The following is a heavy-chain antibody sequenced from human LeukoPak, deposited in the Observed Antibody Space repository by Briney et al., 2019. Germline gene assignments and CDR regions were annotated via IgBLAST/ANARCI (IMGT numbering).Heavy chain of an antibody. Sequence: GSSVKVSCKASGGTFSSYAISWVRQAPGQGLEWMGRIIPILGIANYAQKFQGRVTITADKSTSTAYMELSSLRSEDTAVYYCASSRRYYYDSSGPDAFDIWGQGTMVTVSS. J-gene: IGHJ3*02. CDR3: ASSRRYYYDSSGPDAFDI. D-gene: IGHD3-22*01. CDR1: GGTFSSYA. V-gene: IGHV1-69*04. CDR2: IIPILGIA.